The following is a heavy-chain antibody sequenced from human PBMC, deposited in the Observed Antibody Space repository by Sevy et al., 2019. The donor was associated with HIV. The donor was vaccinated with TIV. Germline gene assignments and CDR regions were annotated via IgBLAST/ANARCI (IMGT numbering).Heavy chain of an antibody. CDR2: IWYDGSNK. V-gene: IGHV3-33*01. J-gene: IGHJ3*02. D-gene: IGHD3-9*01. CDR3: ARELKTYGGATGSDAFDI. CDR1: GFTFSSYG. Sequence: GGSLRLSCAASGFTFSSYGMHWVRQAPGKGLEWVAVIWYDGSNKYYADSVKGRFTISRDNSKNTLYLQMNSLRAEDTAVYYCARELKTYGGATGSDAFDIWGQGTMVTVSS.